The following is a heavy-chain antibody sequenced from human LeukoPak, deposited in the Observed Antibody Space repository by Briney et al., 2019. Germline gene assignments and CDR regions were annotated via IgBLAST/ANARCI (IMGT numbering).Heavy chain of an antibody. Sequence: PGRSPRLSCAASGFTFSNYGMHWVRQAPGKGLEWVAVIWSDGSNQYYADSVKARFIISRDNSKNTLYLQINSLRADDTAVYYCARDRYSSSPDYWGQGTLVTVSS. J-gene: IGHJ4*02. CDR2: IWSDGSNQ. CDR3: ARDRYSSSPDY. CDR1: GFTFSNYG. V-gene: IGHV3-33*01. D-gene: IGHD6-13*01.